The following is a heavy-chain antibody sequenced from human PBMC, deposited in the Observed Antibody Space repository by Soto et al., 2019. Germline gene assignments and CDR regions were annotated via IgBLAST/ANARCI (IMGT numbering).Heavy chain of an antibody. J-gene: IGHJ5*02. D-gene: IGHD6-13*01. Sequence: EVQLLESGGGLVQPGGSLRLSCAASGFTFSSYAMSWVRQAPGKGLEWVSYITSSGSLIYYADSVRGRFTVSRDNAKNSLYLQMNSLRAEDTGVYYCARTMYSNRGWFDPWGQGTLVTVSS. CDR1: GFTFSSYA. V-gene: IGHV3-48*03. CDR3: ARTMYSNRGWFDP. CDR2: ITSSGSLI.